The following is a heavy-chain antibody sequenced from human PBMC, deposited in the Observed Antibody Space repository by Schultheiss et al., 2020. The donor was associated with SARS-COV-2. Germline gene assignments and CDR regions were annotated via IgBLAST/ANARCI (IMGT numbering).Heavy chain of an antibody. D-gene: IGHD3-10*01. Sequence: GESLKISCAASGFTFSSYGMHWVRQAPGKGLEWVAVIWYDGSNKYYADSVKGRFTISRDNSKNTLYLQMNSLRAEDTAVYYCARDLLWDYYYGMDVWGQGTTVTVSS. CDR2: IWYDGSNK. V-gene: IGHV3-33*01. CDR3: ARDLLWDYYYGMDV. CDR1: GFTFSSYG. J-gene: IGHJ6*02.